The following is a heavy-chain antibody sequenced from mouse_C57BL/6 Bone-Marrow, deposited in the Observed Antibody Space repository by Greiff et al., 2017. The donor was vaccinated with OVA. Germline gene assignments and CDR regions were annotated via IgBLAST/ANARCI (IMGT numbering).Heavy chain of an antibody. CDR3: ARQGLTDYYAMYY. CDR2: ISSGGSYT. Sequence: EVKLQESGGDLVKPGGSLKLSCAASGFTFSSYGMSWVRQTPDKRLEWVATISSGGSYTYYPDSVKGRFTISRDNAKNTLYLQMSSLKSEDTAMYYCARQGLTDYYAMYYWGQGTSVTVSS. CDR1: GFTFSSYG. D-gene: IGHD1-1*01. J-gene: IGHJ4*01. V-gene: IGHV5-6*01.